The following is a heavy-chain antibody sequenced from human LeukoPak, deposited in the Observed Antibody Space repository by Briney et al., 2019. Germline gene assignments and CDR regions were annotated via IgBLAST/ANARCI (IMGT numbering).Heavy chain of an antibody. V-gene: IGHV3-74*01. CDR3: ARVRATFSPHFDN. CDR2: INSDGSIT. CDR1: GFTFSSYW. D-gene: IGHD5-12*01. J-gene: IGHJ4*02. Sequence: GGSLRLSCAASGFTFSSYWMHWVRQAPGKGLMWVSRINSDGSITSYADSVKGRFTISRDNAKNTLYVQMNSLRAEDTAVYYCARVRATFSPHFDNWGQGTLVTVSS.